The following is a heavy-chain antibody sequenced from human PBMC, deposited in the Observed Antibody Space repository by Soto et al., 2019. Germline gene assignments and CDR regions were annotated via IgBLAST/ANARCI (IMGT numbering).Heavy chain of an antibody. V-gene: IGHV4-34*01. CDR2: INHSGST. CDR3: ARAGITMVRGVIQGKYFQH. CDR1: GGSFSGYY. J-gene: IGHJ1*01. Sequence: QVQLQQWGAGLLKPSETLSLTCAVYGGSFSGYYWSWIRQPPGKGLEWIGEINHSGSTNYNPSLKSRVTISVDTSKYQFSLKLSSVTAADTAVYYCARAGITMVRGVIQGKYFQHWGQGTLVTVSS. D-gene: IGHD3-10*01.